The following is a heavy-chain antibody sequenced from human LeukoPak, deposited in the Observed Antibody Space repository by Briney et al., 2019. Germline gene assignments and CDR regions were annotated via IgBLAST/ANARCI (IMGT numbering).Heavy chain of an antibody. Sequence: GGSLRLSCAASGFTFDDYAMHWVRQAPGKGLEWVSGISWNSGSIGYADSVKGRFTISRDNAKNSLYLQMNSLRAEDTALYYCAKDKGYIAAAGFDYWGQGTLVTVSS. J-gene: IGHJ4*02. CDR1: GFTFDDYA. V-gene: IGHV3-9*01. D-gene: IGHD6-13*01. CDR2: ISWNSGSI. CDR3: AKDKGYIAAAGFDY.